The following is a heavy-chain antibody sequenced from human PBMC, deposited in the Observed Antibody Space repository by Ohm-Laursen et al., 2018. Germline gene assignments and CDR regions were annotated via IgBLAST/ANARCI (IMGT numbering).Heavy chain of an antibody. D-gene: IGHD1-26*01. J-gene: IGHJ4*02. CDR2: IKGDGGKI. V-gene: IGHV3-74*01. CDR1: GFTFSNYW. Sequence: SLRLSCAASGFTFSNYWMHWVRQGPGKGLVWLSGIKGDGGKINYADSVKGRFTISRDNAKNTLYLQMNSLRAEDTAVYYCARAAGSYPYYFDYWGQGTLVTVSS. CDR3: ARAAGSYPYYFDY.